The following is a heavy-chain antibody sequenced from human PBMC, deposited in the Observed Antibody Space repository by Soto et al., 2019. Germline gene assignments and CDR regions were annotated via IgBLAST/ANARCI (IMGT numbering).Heavy chain of an antibody. CDR3: TRVAVGAP. V-gene: IGHV3-49*04. J-gene: IGHJ5*02. CDR1: GFTFSNVW. D-gene: IGHD3-10*01. Sequence: GGSLRLSSAASGFTFSNVWLSWVRQGPGKGLEWVGFIRSKAYGGTTEYAASVKGRFTISRDDSKSIAYLQMNSLKTEDTAVYYCTRVAVGAPWGQGTLVTVSS. CDR2: IRSKAYGGTT.